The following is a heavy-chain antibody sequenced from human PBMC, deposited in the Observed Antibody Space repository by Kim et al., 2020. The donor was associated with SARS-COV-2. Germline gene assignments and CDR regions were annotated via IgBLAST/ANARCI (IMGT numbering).Heavy chain of an antibody. Sequence: GGSLRLSCAASGFTFDDYAMHWVRQAPGKGLEWVSGISWNSVGIGYADSVKGRFTISRDNAKNSLYLQMNSLRTEDAAFYYCAKDPTPNVVVVAATMYYFDSWGQGTLVTVSS. V-gene: IGHV3-9*01. CDR3: AKDPTPNVVVVAATMYYFDS. CDR1: GFTFDDYA. J-gene: IGHJ4*02. D-gene: IGHD2-15*01. CDR2: ISWNSVGI.